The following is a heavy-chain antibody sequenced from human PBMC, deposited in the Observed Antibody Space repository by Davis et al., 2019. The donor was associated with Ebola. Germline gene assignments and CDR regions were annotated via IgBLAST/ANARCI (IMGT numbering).Heavy chain of an antibody. CDR2: INPNSGGT. CDR3: ARGGITMMVVPRDYYYGLDV. J-gene: IGHJ6*02. Sequence: ASVTVSCKASGHTFTSYYMHWVRQAPGQGLEWMGRINPNSGGTNYAQKFQGRVTMTRDTSISTVYMELSRLRSDDTAVYYCARGGITMMVVPRDYYYGLDVWGQGTTVTVSS. CDR1: GHTFTSYY. V-gene: IGHV1-2*06. D-gene: IGHD3-22*01.